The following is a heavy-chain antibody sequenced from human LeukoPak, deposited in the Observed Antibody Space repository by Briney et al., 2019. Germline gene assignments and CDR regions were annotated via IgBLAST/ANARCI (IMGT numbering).Heavy chain of an antibody. CDR1: GFTFTHYW. CDR2: IKQDGSLE. Sequence: GGSLRLSCEASGFTFTHYWMRWVRQPPGKGLEWLANIKQDGSLEFYEDSVKGRFTASIDSVKNSLYLHMTRLRVEDTAVYYCVSTSGPRGQGTPVTVSS. CDR3: VSTSGP. V-gene: IGHV3-7*01. J-gene: IGHJ4*02.